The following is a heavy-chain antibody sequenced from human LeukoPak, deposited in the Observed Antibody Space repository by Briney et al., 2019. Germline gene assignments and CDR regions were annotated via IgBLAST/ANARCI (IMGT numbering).Heavy chain of an antibody. CDR2: ISYDGSNK. CDR1: GFTFSNYW. Sequence: PGGSLRLSCAASGFTFSNYWMAWVRQAPGKGLEWVAVISYDGSNKYYADSVKGRFTISRDNSKNTLYLQMNSLRAEDTAVYYCARDADIVVVTAPHDYWGQGTLVTVSS. V-gene: IGHV3-30*01. D-gene: IGHD2-21*02. CDR3: ARDADIVVVTAPHDY. J-gene: IGHJ4*02.